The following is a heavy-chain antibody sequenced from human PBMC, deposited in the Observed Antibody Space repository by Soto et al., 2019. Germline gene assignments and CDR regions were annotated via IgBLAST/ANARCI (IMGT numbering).Heavy chain of an antibody. Sequence: SETLSLTCTVSGGSISSYYWSWIRQPPGKGMKWIGYIYYSGSTNYNPSLKSRVTISVDTSKNQFSLKLSSVTAADTAVYYCARHYPIVVVPATGRGYYYYMDVWGKGTTVTVSS. CDR3: ARHYPIVVVPATGRGYYYYMDV. CDR1: GGSISSYY. CDR2: IYYSGST. D-gene: IGHD2-2*01. J-gene: IGHJ6*03. V-gene: IGHV4-59*08.